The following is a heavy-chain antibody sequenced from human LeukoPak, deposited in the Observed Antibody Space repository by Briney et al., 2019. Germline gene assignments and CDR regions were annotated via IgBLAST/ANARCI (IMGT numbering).Heavy chain of an antibody. J-gene: IGHJ4*02. V-gene: IGHV3-74*01. CDR3: AKDFVEYYYDSSGYSDY. D-gene: IGHD3-22*01. CDR2: INSDGSST. CDR1: GFTFSSYW. Sequence: GGSLRLSCAASGFTFSSYWMHWVRQAPGKGLVWVSRINSDGSSTSYADSVKGRFTISRDNSKNTLYLQMNSLRAEDTAVYYCAKDFVEYYYDSSGYSDYWGQGTLVTVSS.